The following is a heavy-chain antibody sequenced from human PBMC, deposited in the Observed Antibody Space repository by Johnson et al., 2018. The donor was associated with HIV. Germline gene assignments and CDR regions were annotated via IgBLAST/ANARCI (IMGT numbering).Heavy chain of an antibody. V-gene: IGHV3-66*01. J-gene: IGHJ3*02. Sequence: EVQLVESGGGLVQPGGSLRLSCAASGFTVRSNYMSWVRQAPGKGVEWVSVIYSGGSTYYADSVKGRFTISRDNSENTLYLQMNSLRAEDTAVYYCAREGSYGGGAFDIWGQGTMVTVSS. CDR2: IYSGGST. CDR3: AREGSYGGGAFDI. D-gene: IGHD1-26*01. CDR1: GFTVRSNY.